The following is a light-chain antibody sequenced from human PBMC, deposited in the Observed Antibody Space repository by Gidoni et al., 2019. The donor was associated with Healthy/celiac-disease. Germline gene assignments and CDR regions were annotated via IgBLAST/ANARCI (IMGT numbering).Light chain of an antibody. CDR2: GAS. CDR3: QQYGSSLSLT. V-gene: IGKV3-20*01. Sequence: ILLTQSPGPLPLSPGERATLSCRASQSVSSSYLAWYQQKPGQAPRLLIYGASSRATGIPDRFSGSGSGTDFTLTISRLEPEDFAVYYCQQYGSSLSLTFGGGTKVEIK. CDR1: QSVSSSY. J-gene: IGKJ4*01.